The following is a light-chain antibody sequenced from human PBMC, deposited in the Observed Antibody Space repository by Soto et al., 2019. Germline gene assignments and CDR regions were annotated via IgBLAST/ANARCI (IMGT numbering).Light chain of an antibody. Sequence: EIVLTQSPGTLSLSPGERATLSCRASHSVSSSYLAWYQQKPGQAPRLLIYGASSRATGIPDRFSGSGSGTDFTLTISRLEPEDFAVYYCQQYKNWPLTFGGGTKVEIK. CDR2: GAS. CDR1: HSVSSSY. V-gene: IGKV3-20*01. J-gene: IGKJ4*01. CDR3: QQYKNWPLT.